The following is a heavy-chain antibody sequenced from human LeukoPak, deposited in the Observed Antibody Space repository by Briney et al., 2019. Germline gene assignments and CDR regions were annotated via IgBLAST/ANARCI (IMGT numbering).Heavy chain of an antibody. CDR1: GFTFSSYG. J-gene: IGHJ5*02. CDR3: AKDLRLKGSTSLDP. D-gene: IGHD2-2*01. V-gene: IGHV3-33*06. Sequence: QSGGSLRLSCAASGFTFSSYGMHWVRQAPGKGLEWVAVIWYDGSNKYYADSVKGRFTISRDNSKNTLYLQMNSLRAEDTAVYYCAKDLRLKGSTSLDPWGQRTPVTVSS. CDR2: IWYDGSNK.